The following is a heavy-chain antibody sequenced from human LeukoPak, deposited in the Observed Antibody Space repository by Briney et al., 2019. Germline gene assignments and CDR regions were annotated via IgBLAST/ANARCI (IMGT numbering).Heavy chain of an antibody. CDR3: ARGFRGAGSGCFDY. V-gene: IGHV4-38-2*02. Sequence: SETLSLTCTVSGYSISSGYYWGWIRQPPGKGLEWIGSISHRGSTYYNPSLKSRVTMSVDTSKNQFSLKLNSVTAADTAVYYCARGFRGAGSGCFDYWGQGTLVTVSS. CDR2: ISHRGST. J-gene: IGHJ4*02. D-gene: IGHD6-19*01. CDR1: GYSISSGYY.